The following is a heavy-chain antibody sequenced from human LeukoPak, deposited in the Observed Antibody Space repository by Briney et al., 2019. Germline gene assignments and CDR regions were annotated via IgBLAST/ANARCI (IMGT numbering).Heavy chain of an antibody. J-gene: IGHJ3*02. CDR2: ISSSSSYI. V-gene: IGHV3-21*04. CDR3: AKDLRLDYYDSSGYMDAFDI. Sequence: GGSLRLSCAASGFTFSSYSMNWVRQAPGKGLEWVSSISSSSSYIYYADSVKGRFTISRDNAKNSLYLQMNSLRAEDTAVYYCAKDLRLDYYDSSGYMDAFDIWGQGTMVTVSS. D-gene: IGHD3-22*01. CDR1: GFTFSSYS.